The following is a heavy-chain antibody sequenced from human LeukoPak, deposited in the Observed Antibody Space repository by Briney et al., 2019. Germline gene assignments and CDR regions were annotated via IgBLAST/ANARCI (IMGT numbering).Heavy chain of an antibody. CDR1: GGSVSSGSYY. J-gene: IGHJ4*02. CDR3: ARVMRYNWNYGPIGY. Sequence: PSETLSLTCTVSGGSVSSGSYYWSWIRQPPGKGLEWIGYIYYSGSTNYNPSLKSRVTISVDTSKNQFSLKLSSVTAADTAVYYCARVMRYNWNYGPIGYWGQGTLVTVSS. CDR2: IYYSGST. D-gene: IGHD1-7*01. V-gene: IGHV4-61*01.